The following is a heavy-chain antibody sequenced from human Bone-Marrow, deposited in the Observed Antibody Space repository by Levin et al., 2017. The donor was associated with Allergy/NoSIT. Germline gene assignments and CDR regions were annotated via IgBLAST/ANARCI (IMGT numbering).Heavy chain of an antibody. D-gene: IGHD6-19*01. Sequence: GESLKISCAASGITISDYGTHWVRQAPGKGLEWVAVMSFDGSLKYYADSVKGRFTISRDDFKNTLYLQMNSLRAEDTAVYFCATVFNSGWYGAFDIWGQGTKVTVSS. V-gene: IGHV3-30*03. CDR2: MSFDGSLK. J-gene: IGHJ3*02. CDR3: ATVFNSGWYGAFDI. CDR1: GITISDYG.